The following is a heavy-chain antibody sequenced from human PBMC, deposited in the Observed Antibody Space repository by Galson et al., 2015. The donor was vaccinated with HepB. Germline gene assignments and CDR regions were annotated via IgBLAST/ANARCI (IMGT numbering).Heavy chain of an antibody. V-gene: IGHV3-74*01. CDR2: INSDESST. J-gene: IGHJ4*02. Sequence: SLRLSCAASGFTFSSSWMHWVRQAPGKGLVWVSRINSDESSTSYADSVKGRFTISRDNGKNTLYLRMNSLRAEDTAVYYCVRAIGLDFDYWGQGTLVTVSS. CDR1: GFTFSSSW. CDR3: VRAIGLDFDY. D-gene: IGHD2/OR15-2a*01.